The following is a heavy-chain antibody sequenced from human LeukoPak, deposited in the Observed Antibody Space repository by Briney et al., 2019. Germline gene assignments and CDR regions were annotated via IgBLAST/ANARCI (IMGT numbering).Heavy chain of an antibody. CDR1: GVSISSYY. CDR3: ARDDGNSRSWYYFDY. CDR2: IFTSGST. Sequence: PSENLSLTCNVSGVSISSYYWNWIRQPAGKELVWIGRIFTSGSTNYNPSLKSRVSISVDKSKNQLSLKLRSVTAADTAVYFCARDDGNSRSWYYFDYWGQGTLATVSS. V-gene: IGHV4-4*07. J-gene: IGHJ4*02. D-gene: IGHD6-13*01.